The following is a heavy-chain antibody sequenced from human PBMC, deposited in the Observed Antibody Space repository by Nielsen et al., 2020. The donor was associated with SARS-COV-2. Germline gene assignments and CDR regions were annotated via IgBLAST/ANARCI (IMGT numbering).Heavy chain of an antibody. CDR1: GFSLSTSGVG. D-gene: IGHD6-19*01. CDR2: IYWDDDK. V-gene: IGHV2-5*02. CDR3: ARAVAGTEDY. J-gene: IGHJ4*02. Sequence: SGPTLVKPTQTLTLTCTFSGFSLSTSGVGVGWIRQPPGKALEWLALIYWDDDKRYSPSLKSSLTITKGTSKNQVVLTMTNMYPVDTATYYCARAVAGTEDYWGQGTLVTVSS.